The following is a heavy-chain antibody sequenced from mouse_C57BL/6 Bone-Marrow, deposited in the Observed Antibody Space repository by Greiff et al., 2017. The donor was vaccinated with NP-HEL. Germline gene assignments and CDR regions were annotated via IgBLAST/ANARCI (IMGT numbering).Heavy chain of an antibody. V-gene: IGHV1-53*01. CDR3: ARGVITTVVEGYFDV. D-gene: IGHD1-1*01. J-gene: IGHJ1*03. CDR1: GYTFTSYW. CDR2: INPSNGGT. Sequence: QVQLQQPGTELVKPGASVKLSCKASGYTFTSYWMHWVKQRPGQGLEWIGNINPSNGGTNYNEKLKSKATLTVDKSSSTAYMQLSSLTSEDSAVYYCARGVITTVVEGYFDVWGTGTTVTVSS.